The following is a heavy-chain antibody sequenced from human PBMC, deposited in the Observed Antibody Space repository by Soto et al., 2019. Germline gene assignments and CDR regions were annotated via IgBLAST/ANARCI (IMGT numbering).Heavy chain of an antibody. CDR2: IYYRGTT. D-gene: IGHD6-13*01. V-gene: IGHV4-31*03. CDR3: ARVSAGGTRWFDS. J-gene: IGHJ5*01. Sequence: QVQLQESGPGLVKPSQTLSLTCSVSGGSISTGVWYWSWVREHPGKGLEWIGDIYYRGTTSYIPSLGSRVTISRDTSKNQVSLKVNSVTAADTAVYYCARVSAGGTRWFDSWGQGIRVTVSS. CDR1: GGSISTGVWY.